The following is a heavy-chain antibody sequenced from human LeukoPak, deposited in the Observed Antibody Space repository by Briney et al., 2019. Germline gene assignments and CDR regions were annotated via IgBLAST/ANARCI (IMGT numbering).Heavy chain of an antibody. Sequence: GGSLRLSCVASGFTFSNYWMGWVRQAPGKGLEWVANIKPDGSEKYYLDSVKGRFTISRDNSKNTLYLQMNSLRAEDTAVYYCAKDSGRGYSYGYFDYWGQGTLVTVSS. CDR1: GFTFSNYW. CDR3: AKDSGRGYSYGYFDY. J-gene: IGHJ4*02. CDR2: IKPDGSEK. D-gene: IGHD5-18*01. V-gene: IGHV3-7*03.